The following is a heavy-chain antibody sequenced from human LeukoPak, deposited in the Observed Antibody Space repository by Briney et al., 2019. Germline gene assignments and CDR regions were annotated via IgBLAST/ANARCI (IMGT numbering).Heavy chain of an antibody. CDR2: INHSGST. Sequence: PSETLSLTCAVYGGSFSGYYWSWIRQPPGKGLEWIGEINHSGSTNYNPSLKSRVTISVDTSKNQFSLKLSSVTAADTAVYYCARGVYSYGSRRYYYYMDVWGKGTTVTVSS. CDR3: ARGVYSYGSRRYYYYMDV. J-gene: IGHJ6*03. D-gene: IGHD5-18*01. V-gene: IGHV4-34*01. CDR1: GGSFSGYY.